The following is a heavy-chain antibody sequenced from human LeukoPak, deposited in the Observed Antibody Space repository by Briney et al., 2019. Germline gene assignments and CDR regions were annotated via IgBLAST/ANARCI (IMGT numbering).Heavy chain of an antibody. CDR3: ARVVRGWPLLDAFDI. J-gene: IGHJ3*02. Sequence: GGSLRLSCAASGFTFSSYSMNWVRQAPGKGLEWVSSISSSSSYIYYADSVKGRSTISRDNAKNSLYLQMNSLRAEDTAVYYCARVVRGWPLLDAFDIWGQGTMVTVSS. CDR2: ISSSSSYI. V-gene: IGHV3-21*01. D-gene: IGHD6-19*01. CDR1: GFTFSSYS.